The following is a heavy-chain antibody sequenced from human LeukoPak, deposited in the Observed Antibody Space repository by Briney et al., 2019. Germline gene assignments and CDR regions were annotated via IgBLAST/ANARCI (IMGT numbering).Heavy chain of an antibody. J-gene: IGHJ4*02. V-gene: IGHV1-69*04. CDR3: ARGQWLVPIDY. Sequence: GSSVKLSCKASGGTFSSYAISWVRQAPGQGLELMGRIIPILGIANYAQKFQGRVTITADKSTSTAYMELSSLRSEDTAVYYCARGQWLVPIDYWGQGTLVTVSS. CDR1: GGTFSSYA. D-gene: IGHD6-19*01. CDR2: IIPILGIA.